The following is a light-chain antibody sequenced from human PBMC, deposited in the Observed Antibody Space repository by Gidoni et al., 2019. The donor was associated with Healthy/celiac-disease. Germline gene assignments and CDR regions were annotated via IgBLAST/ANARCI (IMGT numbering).Light chain of an antibody. CDR1: QSISSW. J-gene: IGKJ4*01. CDR3: QQYNSYRLT. CDR2: KAS. Sequence: DIQMTQSPSTLSASVGDRVTITCRASQSISSWLAWYQQKPGKAPKLLIYKASSLESGVPSRFSGSGSGTECTLTISSLQPDDFATYYCQQYNSYRLTFGGGTKVEIK. V-gene: IGKV1-5*03.